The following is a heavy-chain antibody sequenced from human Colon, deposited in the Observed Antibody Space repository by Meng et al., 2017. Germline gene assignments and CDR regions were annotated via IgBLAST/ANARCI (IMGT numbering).Heavy chain of an antibody. J-gene: IGHJ4*02. CDR2: ISSSGSTI. Sequence: GGSLRLSCAASGFTFSSYEMNWVRQAPGKGLEWVSYISSSGSTIYYADSVKGRFTISRDNAKNSLYLQMNSLRVEDTAVYYCARVGCSGGSCYPPTYYFDYWGQGTLVTVSS. D-gene: IGHD2-15*01. V-gene: IGHV3-48*03. CDR3: ARVGCSGGSCYPPTYYFDY. CDR1: GFTFSSYE.